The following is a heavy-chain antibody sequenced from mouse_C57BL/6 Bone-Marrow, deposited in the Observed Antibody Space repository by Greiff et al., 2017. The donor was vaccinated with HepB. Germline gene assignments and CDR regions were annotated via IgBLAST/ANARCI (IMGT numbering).Heavy chain of an antibody. CDR2: ISYSGST. CDR3: ARLDDGYYYAMDY. Sequence: EVKVVESGPGLAKPSQTLSLTCSVTGYSITSDYWNWIRKFPGNKLEYMGYISYSGSTYYNPSLKSRISITRDTSKNQYYLQLNSVTTEDTATYYCARLDDGYYYAMDYWGQGTSVTVSS. V-gene: IGHV3-8*01. D-gene: IGHD2-3*01. CDR1: GYSITSDY. J-gene: IGHJ4*01.